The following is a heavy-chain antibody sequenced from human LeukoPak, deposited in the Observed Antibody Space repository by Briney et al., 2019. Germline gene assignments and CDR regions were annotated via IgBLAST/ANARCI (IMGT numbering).Heavy chain of an antibody. CDR2: ISSNGGST. J-gene: IGHJ5*02. V-gene: IGHV3-64*01. D-gene: IGHD3-3*01. CDR1: GFTFSSYA. Sequence: PGGSLRLSCAASGFTFSSYAMHWVRQAPGKGLEYVSAISSNGGSTYYANSVKGRFTISRDNSKNTLYLQMGSLRAEDMAVYYCARGGRITIFGVVNTWFDPWGQGTLVTVSS. CDR3: ARGGRITIFGVVNTWFDP.